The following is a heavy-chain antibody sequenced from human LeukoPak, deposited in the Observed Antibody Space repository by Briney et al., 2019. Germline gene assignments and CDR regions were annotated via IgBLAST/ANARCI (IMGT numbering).Heavy chain of an antibody. J-gene: IGHJ6*03. CDR3: AGNFWSGYYPGGYYYYMDV. Sequence: SVKVSCKASRGTFSSYAISWVRQAPGQGLEWMGRIIPIFGTANYAQKFQGRVTITTDESTSTAYMELSSLRSEDTAVYYCAGNFWSGYYPGGYYYYMDVWGKGTTVTVSS. V-gene: IGHV1-69*05. CDR2: IIPIFGTA. CDR1: RGTFSSYA. D-gene: IGHD3-3*01.